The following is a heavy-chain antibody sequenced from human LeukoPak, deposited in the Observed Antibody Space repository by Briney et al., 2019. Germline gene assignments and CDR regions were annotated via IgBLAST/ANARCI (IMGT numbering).Heavy chain of an antibody. CDR1: GGSISGGSYY. D-gene: IGHD2/OR15-2a*01. CDR2: IYYSGST. J-gene: IGHJ4*02. CDR3: ARGEYGLFDY. V-gene: IGHV4-61*01. Sequence: TSETLSLTCTVSGGSISGGSYYWSWIRQPPGEGLEWIGYIYYSGSTKYNLSLKSRVTISVDTSKNQLSLKLSSVTAADTAVYYCARGEYGLFDYWGQGTLVTVSS.